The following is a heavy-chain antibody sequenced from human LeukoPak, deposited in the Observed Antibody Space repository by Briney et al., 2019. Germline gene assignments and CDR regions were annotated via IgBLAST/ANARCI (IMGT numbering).Heavy chain of an antibody. CDR3: ASPSDSSGYYPYYFDY. CDR2: IYYSGST. D-gene: IGHD3-22*01. J-gene: IGHJ4*02. CDR1: GGSISSSSYY. V-gene: IGHV4-39*01. Sequence: SETPSLTCTVSGGSISSSSYYWGWIRQPPGKGLEWIGSIYYSGSTYYNPSLKSRVTISVDTSKNQFSLKLSSVTAADTAVYYCASPSDSSGYYPYYFDYWSQGTLVTVSS.